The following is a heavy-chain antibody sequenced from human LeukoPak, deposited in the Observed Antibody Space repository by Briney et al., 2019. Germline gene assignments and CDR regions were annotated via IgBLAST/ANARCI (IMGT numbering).Heavy chain of an antibody. V-gene: IGHV3-15*01. CDR1: GFSFTNTG. D-gene: IGHD3-10*01. J-gene: IGHJ3*02. CDR2: VKSKADDGTT. CDR3: ATEGGSGSYYGDDAFDM. Sequence: PGGSLRLSCEASGFSFTNTGMSWVRQAPGKGLEWVGRVKSKADDGTTDYAAPVQGRFTISRDDSKNTLSLQMNSLKTEDTAVYYCATEGGSGSYYGDDAFDMWGQGTMVTVSS.